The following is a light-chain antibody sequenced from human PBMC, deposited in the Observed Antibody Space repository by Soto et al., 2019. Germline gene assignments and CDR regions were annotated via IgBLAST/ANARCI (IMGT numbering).Light chain of an antibody. J-gene: IGKJ1*01. V-gene: IGKV3-20*01. CDR3: QQYLVTPWT. Sequence: EIVLTQSPGTLSLSPGERATLSCRASQSVSSNLAWYQQKPGQAPRLLIYGASTRATGIPDRFSGSGSGTDFTLTIGRLEPEDFAVYYCQQYLVTPWTFGQGTKVDIK. CDR2: GAS. CDR1: QSVSSN.